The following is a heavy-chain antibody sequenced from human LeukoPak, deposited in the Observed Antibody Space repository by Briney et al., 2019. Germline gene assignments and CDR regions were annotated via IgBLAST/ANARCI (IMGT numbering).Heavy chain of an antibody. D-gene: IGHD2-21*02. V-gene: IGHV1-18*01. CDR2: ISAYNGNT. CDR1: GYTFTSYG. Sequence: ASVKVSCKASGYTFTSYGISWVRQAPGQGLEWMGWISAYNGNTNYAQKFQGRVTMTTDTSTSTAYMELRSLRAEDTAVYYCARGGTYCGGDCYGTKYWGQGTLVTVSS. CDR3: ARGGTYCGGDCYGTKY. J-gene: IGHJ4*02.